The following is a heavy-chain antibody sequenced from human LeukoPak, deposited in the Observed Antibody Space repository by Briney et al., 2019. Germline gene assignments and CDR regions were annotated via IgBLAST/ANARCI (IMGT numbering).Heavy chain of an antibody. CDR3: ARRGEIYWYFDL. CDR1: GGSISSYY. Sequence: KPSETLSLPCTVSGGSISSYYWSWIRQPPGKGLEWIGYISDRGTTKYNPSLKSRVTTSGDTSKNQFSLRLPSVNAADTAVYYCARRGEIYWYFDLWGRGTLVTVSS. D-gene: IGHD2-21*01. J-gene: IGHJ2*01. V-gene: IGHV4-59*12. CDR2: ISDRGTT.